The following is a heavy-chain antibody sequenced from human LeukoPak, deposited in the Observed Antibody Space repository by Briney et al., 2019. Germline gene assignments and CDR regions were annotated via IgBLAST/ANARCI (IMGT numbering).Heavy chain of an antibody. CDR3: ARDLYDYFWGSYRYFDC. D-gene: IGHD3-16*02. CDR2: IRYDGSNK. Sequence: GGSLRLSCAASGFTFSSYGMHWVRQAPGKGLEWVAFIRYDGSNKYYADSVKGRFTISRDNSKNTLYLQMNSLRAEDTAVYYCARDLYDYFWGSYRYFDCWGQGTLVTVSS. J-gene: IGHJ4*02. CDR1: GFTFSSYG. V-gene: IGHV3-30*02.